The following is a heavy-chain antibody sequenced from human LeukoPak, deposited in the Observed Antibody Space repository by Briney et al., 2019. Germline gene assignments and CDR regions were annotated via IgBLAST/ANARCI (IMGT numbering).Heavy chain of an antibody. CDR1: GYTLTELS. J-gene: IGHJ4*02. D-gene: IGHD6-6*01. V-gene: IGHV1-24*01. CDR2: FDPEDGET. Sequence: GASVKVSCKVSGYTLTELSMHWVRQAPGKGLEWMGAFDPEDGETVYSQKFQGRFTMTEDSSTDTAYMELSSLRSDDTAVYYCAVDLSYSSSTPLDHWGQGTLLTVSS. CDR3: AVDLSYSSSTPLDH.